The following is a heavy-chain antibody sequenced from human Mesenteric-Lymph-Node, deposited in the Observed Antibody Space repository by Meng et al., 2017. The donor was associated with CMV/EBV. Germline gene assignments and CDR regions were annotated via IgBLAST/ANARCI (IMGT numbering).Heavy chain of an antibody. D-gene: IGHD7-27*01. CDR1: GFTFSSYA. CDR3: ARDLTGISAFDY. CDR2: ITTYNGNT. V-gene: IGHV1-18*01. Sequence: GESLKISCAASGFTFSSYAMSWVRQAPGKGLEWMGWITTYNGNTKYAQKFQGRVTMTTDTSTSTAYMELRSLRSDDTAVYYCARDLTGISAFDYWGQGTVVTVSS. J-gene: IGHJ4*02.